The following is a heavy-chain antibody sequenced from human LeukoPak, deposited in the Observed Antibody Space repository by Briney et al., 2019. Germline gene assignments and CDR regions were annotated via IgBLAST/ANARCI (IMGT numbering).Heavy chain of an antibody. CDR1: GGSISSSNW. CDR3: ARFPRGYSYGYYFDY. CDR2: IYHSGST. J-gene: IGHJ4*02. D-gene: IGHD5-18*01. V-gene: IGHV4-4*02. Sequence: SGTLSLTCAVSGGSISSSNWWSWVRQPPGKGLEWIGEIYHSGSTNYNPSLKSRVTISVDKSKNQFSLKLSSVTAADTAVYYCARFPRGYSYGYYFDYWGQGTLVTVSS.